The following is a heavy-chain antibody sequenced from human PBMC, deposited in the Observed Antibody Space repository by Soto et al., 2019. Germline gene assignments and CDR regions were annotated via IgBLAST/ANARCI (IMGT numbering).Heavy chain of an antibody. J-gene: IGHJ4*02. V-gene: IGHV3-30*18. CDR1: GFTFSDYA. CDR3: AKGGQQWLVTSDFNY. Sequence: VQLVESGGGVVQPGRSLRLSCAASGFTFSDYAMHWVRQAPGKGLEWVAVVSHDGRNTPYADSVKGRFTISRDSSKNTVSLEMTSLRAEDTAVYYCAKGGQQWLVTSDFNYWGQGALVPVSS. D-gene: IGHD6-19*01. CDR2: VSHDGRNT.